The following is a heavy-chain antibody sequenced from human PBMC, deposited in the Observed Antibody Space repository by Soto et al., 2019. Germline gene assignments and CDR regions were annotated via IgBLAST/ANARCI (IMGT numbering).Heavy chain of an antibody. CDR3: ARESGGATATLDYYYFYMDV. CDR2: INPNSGVT. CDR1: GDRFTDYY. J-gene: IGHJ6*03. D-gene: IGHD5-12*01. V-gene: IGHV1-2*04. Sequence: QVQLVQSGAEVKEPGASVTVSCRASGDRFTDYYMHWVRQAPGQGLEWMGWINPNSGVTKYAQKFQGWVTMTRDTYIRTVYMQLSRLRVDDTAIYYCARESGGATATLDYYYFYMDVWGTGTTVTVSS.